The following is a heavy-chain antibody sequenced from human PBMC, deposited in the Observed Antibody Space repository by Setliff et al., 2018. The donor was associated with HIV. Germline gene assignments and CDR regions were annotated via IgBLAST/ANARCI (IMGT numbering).Heavy chain of an antibody. Sequence: SETLSLTCTVSGGSISSSSYYWGWIRQPPGKGLEWIGSLRPSGNTYYNPSLKSRFTISVDTSKNQFSLNLSSVTAADTAVYYCARHGAFYYYYYMDVWGKGTTVTVSS. CDR1: GGSISSSSYY. J-gene: IGHJ6*03. CDR3: ARHGAFYYYYYMDV. CDR2: LRPSGNT. V-gene: IGHV4-39*01.